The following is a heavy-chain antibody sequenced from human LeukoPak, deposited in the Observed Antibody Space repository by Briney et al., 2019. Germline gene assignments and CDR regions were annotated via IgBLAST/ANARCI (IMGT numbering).Heavy chain of an antibody. D-gene: IGHD1-7*01. CDR3: ARAITGTTSWFDP. Sequence: GASVKVSCKASGYTFTGYYMHWVRQAPGQGLEWMGWINPNSGGTNYAQKFQSRVTMTRDTSISTAYMELSRLRSDDTAVYYCARAITGTTSWFDPWGQGTLVTVSS. CDR1: GYTFTGYY. CDR2: INPNSGGT. J-gene: IGHJ5*02. V-gene: IGHV1-2*02.